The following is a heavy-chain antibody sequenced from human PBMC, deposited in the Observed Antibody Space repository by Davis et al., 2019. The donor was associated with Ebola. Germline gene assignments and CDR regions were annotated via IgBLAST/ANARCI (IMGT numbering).Heavy chain of an antibody. Sequence: ASVKVSCKASGYTFIGYQIHWVRQALGQGLEWMGWIHPNSGATNYARKFQGRVTLTRDTSISTAFMELSGLTSDDTADYYCARDLTGITCCSWGQGTLVTVSS. J-gene: IGHJ5*02. V-gene: IGHV1-2*02. CDR1: GYTFIGYQ. CDR2: IHPNSGAT. D-gene: IGHD2-2*01. CDR3: ARDLTGITCCS.